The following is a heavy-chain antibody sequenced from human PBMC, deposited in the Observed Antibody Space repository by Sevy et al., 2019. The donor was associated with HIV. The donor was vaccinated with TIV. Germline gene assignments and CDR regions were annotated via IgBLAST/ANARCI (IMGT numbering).Heavy chain of an antibody. CDR2: IYTTGTT. CDR1: SDSISSYY. D-gene: IGHD6-19*01. Sequence: SETLSLTCTVSSDSISSYYWSWIRQPAGKGLEWIGRIYTTGTTNYHPSLKSRVTMSIDTSKNQFSLKLSSVTAADTAVYYCARVQAVAGLFNFDYWGQGTLVTVSS. J-gene: IGHJ4*02. V-gene: IGHV4-4*07. CDR3: ARVQAVAGLFNFDY.